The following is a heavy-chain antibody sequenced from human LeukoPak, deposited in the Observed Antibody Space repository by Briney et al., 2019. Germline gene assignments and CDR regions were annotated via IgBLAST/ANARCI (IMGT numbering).Heavy chain of an antibody. D-gene: IGHD4-17*01. V-gene: IGHV1-69*05. CDR2: IIPIFGTA. CDR3: ARDDPYGDYGFGFDP. CDR1: GGTLSSYA. Sequence: SVKVSCKASGGTLSSYAISWVRQAPGQGLEWMGGIIPIFGTANYAQKFQGRVTITTDESTSTAYMELSSLRSEDTAVYYCARDDPYGDYGFGFDPWGQGTLVTVSS. J-gene: IGHJ5*02.